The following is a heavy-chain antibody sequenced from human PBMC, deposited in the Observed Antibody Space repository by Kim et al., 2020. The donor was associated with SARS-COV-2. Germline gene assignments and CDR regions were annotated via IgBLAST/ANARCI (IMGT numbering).Heavy chain of an antibody. CDR1: GFTFSGSA. J-gene: IGHJ4*02. CDR2: IRSKANSYAT. Sequence: GGSLRLSCAASGFTFSGSAMHWVRQASGKGLEWVGRIRSKANSYATAYAASVKGRFTISRDDSKNTAYLQMNSLKTEDTAVYYCTALYYYDSSGYYAPDYWGQGTLVTVSS. D-gene: IGHD3-22*01. V-gene: IGHV3-73*01. CDR3: TALYYYDSSGYYAPDY.